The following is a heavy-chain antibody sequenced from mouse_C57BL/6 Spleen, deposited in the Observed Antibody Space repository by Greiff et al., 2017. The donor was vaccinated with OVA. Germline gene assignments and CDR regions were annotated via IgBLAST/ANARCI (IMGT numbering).Heavy chain of an antibody. Sequence: VQLQQSGTVLARPGASVKMSCKTSGYTFTSYWMHWVKQRPGQGLEWIGAIYPGNSDTSYNQKFKGKAKLTAVTSASTAYMELSSLTNEDSAVYYCTRSGDYDGRAWFAYWGQGTLVTVSA. CDR3: TRSGDYDGRAWFAY. CDR2: IYPGNSDT. D-gene: IGHD2-4*01. CDR1: GYTFTSYW. V-gene: IGHV1-5*01. J-gene: IGHJ3*01.